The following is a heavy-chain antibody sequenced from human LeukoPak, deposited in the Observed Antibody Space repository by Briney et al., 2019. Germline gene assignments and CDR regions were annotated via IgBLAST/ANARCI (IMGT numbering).Heavy chain of an antibody. V-gene: IGHV1-8*01. J-gene: IGHJ6*02. CDR3: ARGAGYRSSTSCYPSGHYYGMDV. D-gene: IGHD2-2*01. Sequence: ASVKVSCKASGYTFTSYDINWVRQASGQGLEWMGWMNPNCGNTGYAQKFQGRVTMTRNTSISTAYMELSSLRSEDTAVYYCARGAGYRSSTSCYPSGHYYGMDVWGQGTTVTVSS. CDR2: MNPNCGNT. CDR1: GYTFTSYD.